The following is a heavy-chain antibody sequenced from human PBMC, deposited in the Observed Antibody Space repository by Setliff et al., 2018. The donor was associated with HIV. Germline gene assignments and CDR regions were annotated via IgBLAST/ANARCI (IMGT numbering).Heavy chain of an antibody. V-gene: IGHV1-58*02. D-gene: IGHD2-15*01. CDR3: AADCSGGSCPEYFQH. CDR2: IVVGSGNT. J-gene: IGHJ1*01. CDR1: GFTFTSSA. Sequence: SVKVSCKASGFTFTSSAMQWVRQARGRRLEWIGWIVVGSGNTNYARKFQERVTITRDMSTSTAYMELSSLRSEDTAVYYCAADCSGGSCPEYFQHWGQGTLVTVSS.